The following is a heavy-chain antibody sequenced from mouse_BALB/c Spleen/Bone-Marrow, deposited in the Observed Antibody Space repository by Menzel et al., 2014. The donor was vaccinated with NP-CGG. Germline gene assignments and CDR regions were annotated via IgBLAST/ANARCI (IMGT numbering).Heavy chain of an antibody. CDR3: ARDENYDIYWYFDV. J-gene: IGHJ1*01. D-gene: IGHD1-1*01. CDR1: GFTFTDYY. V-gene: IGHV7-3*02. Sequence: EVQRVESGGGLVQPGGSLRLSCATSGFTFTDYYMSWVRQTPGKALEWLGFIRNKANGYTTDYSVSVKGRFTISRDNSQSILYLQKNTLRAEDSATYYCARDENYDIYWYFDVWGAGTTVTVSS. CDR2: IRNKANGYTT.